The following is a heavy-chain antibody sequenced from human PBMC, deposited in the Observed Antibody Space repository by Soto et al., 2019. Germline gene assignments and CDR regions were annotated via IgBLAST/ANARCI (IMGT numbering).Heavy chain of an antibody. CDR1: GFTFDDYA. Sequence: EVQLVESGGGLVQPGRSLRLSCAASGFTFDDYAMHWVRQAPGKALEWVSGISWNSGSIGYADSVKGRFTISRDNAKNSLYLQMNSLRAEDTALYYCAKGPDCSGGSCYLYYYYYMDVWGKGTTVTVSS. D-gene: IGHD2-15*01. V-gene: IGHV3-9*01. CDR2: ISWNSGSI. J-gene: IGHJ6*03. CDR3: AKGPDCSGGSCYLYYYYYMDV.